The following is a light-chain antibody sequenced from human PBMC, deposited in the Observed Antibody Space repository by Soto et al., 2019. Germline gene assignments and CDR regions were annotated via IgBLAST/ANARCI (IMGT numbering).Light chain of an antibody. CDR2: GAS. CDR3: QQYINWPLT. Sequence: EIVMTQSPATLSVSPGERATLSCRASQSVSSNLAWYQQKPDQAPRLLIYGASTRATGIPARFSGSGSGTEFTLTISSLQSEDFAVYFCQQYINWPLTFGGGTRVEIK. J-gene: IGKJ4*01. CDR1: QSVSSN. V-gene: IGKV3-15*01.